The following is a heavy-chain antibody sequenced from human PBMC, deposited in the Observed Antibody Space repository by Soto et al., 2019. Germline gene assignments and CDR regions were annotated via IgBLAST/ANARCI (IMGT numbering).Heavy chain of an antibody. CDR2: IVVGSGNT. J-gene: IGHJ6*02. D-gene: IGHD3-10*01. CDR1: GFTFTRSA. Sequence: SVKVSCKASGFTFTRSAVQWVRQARGQRLEWIGWIVVGSGNTIYAQKLQERVTITRDMSTSTAYMELSSLRSEDTAVYYCAAASARIYGYYNGMDVWGQGTTVTVSS. CDR3: AAASARIYGYYNGMDV. V-gene: IGHV1-58*01.